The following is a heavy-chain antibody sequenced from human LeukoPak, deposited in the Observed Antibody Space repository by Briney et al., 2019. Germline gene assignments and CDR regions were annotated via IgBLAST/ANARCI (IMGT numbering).Heavy chain of an antibody. CDR1: GGSISSYY. CDR2: IHSNGGT. J-gene: IGHJ4*02. CDR3: ARHVSGIFGSRGDFDS. V-gene: IGHV4-59*08. D-gene: IGHD3-10*01. Sequence: PSETLSLTCTVSGGSISSYYWSWIRQPPGKGLEWIGYIHSNGGTNYNPSLKSRLTMSVDTSKNQFSLNLNSVTAADTAVYYCARHVSGIFGSRGDFDSWGQGTLVTVSS.